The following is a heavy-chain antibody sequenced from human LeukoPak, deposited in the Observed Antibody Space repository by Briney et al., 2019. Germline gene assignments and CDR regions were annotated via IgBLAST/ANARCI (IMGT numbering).Heavy chain of an antibody. Sequence: PGGSLRLSCAASGFTFRSYWMSWVRQAPGKGLEWVANIKQDGSEKNYVDSVKGRFTISRDNAKNSLYLQMSSLRAEDTAVYYCASGATLISVWGQGTTVTVSS. CDR1: GFTFRSYW. CDR3: ASGATLISV. D-gene: IGHD1-26*01. V-gene: IGHV3-7*01. J-gene: IGHJ6*02. CDR2: IKQDGSEK.